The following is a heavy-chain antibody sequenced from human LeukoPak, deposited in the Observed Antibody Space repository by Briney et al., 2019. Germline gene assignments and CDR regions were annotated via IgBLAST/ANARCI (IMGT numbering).Heavy chain of an antibody. Sequence: ASVNVSCKASGYTFTSYYMHWVRQAPGQGLEWMGIINPSGGSTGYAQKFQGRVTMTRDTSTSTVYMELSSLRSEDTAVYYCARAQAWDSSDPNWFDPWGQGTLVTVSS. V-gene: IGHV1-46*01. CDR3: ARAQAWDSSDPNWFDP. CDR2: INPSGGST. CDR1: GYTFTSYY. D-gene: IGHD6-19*01. J-gene: IGHJ5*02.